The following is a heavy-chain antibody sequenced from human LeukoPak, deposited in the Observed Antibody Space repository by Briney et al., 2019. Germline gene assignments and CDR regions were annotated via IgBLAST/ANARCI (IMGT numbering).Heavy chain of an antibody. V-gene: IGHV1-69*06. D-gene: IGHD1-20*01. CDR3: ARGGNWNYYYYYMDV. J-gene: IGHJ6*03. CDR1: GGTFSSYA. Sequence: SVKVSCKASGGTFSSYAISWVRRAPGQGLEWMGGIIPIFGTANYAQKFQGRVTITADKSTSTAYMELSSLRSEDTAVYYCARGGNWNYYYYYMDVWGKGTTVTVSS. CDR2: IIPIFGTA.